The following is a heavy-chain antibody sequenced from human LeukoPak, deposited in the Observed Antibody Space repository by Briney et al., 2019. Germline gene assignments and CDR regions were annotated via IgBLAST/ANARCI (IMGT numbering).Heavy chain of an antibody. CDR1: GYTFTTYY. Sequence: ASVKVSCKASGYTFTTYYMHWVRQAPGQGLEWMGILNPSSGSTSYAQRFQGRVTMTRDTSTSTFYMELRSLKSEDTAVYYCARDLIRDPRFDPWGQGTLVTVSS. J-gene: IGHJ5*02. V-gene: IGHV1-46*01. CDR3: ARDLIRDPRFDP. D-gene: IGHD3-10*01. CDR2: LNPSSGST.